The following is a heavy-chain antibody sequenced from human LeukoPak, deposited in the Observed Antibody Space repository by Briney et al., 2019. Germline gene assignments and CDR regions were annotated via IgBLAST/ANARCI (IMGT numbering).Heavy chain of an antibody. V-gene: IGHV1-2*02. J-gene: IGHJ4*02. D-gene: IGHD1-1*01. CDR2: INPNSDGT. CDR3: ARAQGWERPLDF. Sequence: GASVKVSFKASGYTFTGYYLHWVRQAPGQGLEWMGWINPNSDGTKYAQNFQGRVTMTRDTSISTAYMELSRLRYDDTAVYYCARAQGWERPLDFWGQGALVTVSS. CDR1: GYTFTGYY.